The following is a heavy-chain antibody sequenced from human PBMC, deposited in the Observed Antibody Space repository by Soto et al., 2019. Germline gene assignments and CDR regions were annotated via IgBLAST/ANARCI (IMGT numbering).Heavy chain of an antibody. J-gene: IGHJ5*02. CDR2: TYFRSKWYN. CDR1: GDSVSSNTAS. D-gene: IGHD5-12*01. Sequence: SQTLSLTCAISGDSVSSNTASWNWIRQPPSRGLEWLGRTYFRSKWYNDYAVPVKSRIITNPDTSNNQFSLQLNSVTPEDTAVYFCAKGDNLGPKTGYAFDPWGQGIMVTVSS. V-gene: IGHV6-1*01. CDR3: AKGDNLGPKTGYAFDP.